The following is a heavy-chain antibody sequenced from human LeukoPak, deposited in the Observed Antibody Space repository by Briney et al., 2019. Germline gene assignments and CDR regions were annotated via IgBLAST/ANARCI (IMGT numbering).Heavy chain of an antibody. J-gene: IGHJ4*02. CDR2: INAGNGNT. V-gene: IGHV1-3*01. CDR1: GYTFSNYA. D-gene: IGHD7-27*01. CDR3: ARGVLHWESSNFDY. Sequence: GASVKVSCKGSGYTFSNYAMHWVRQAPGQRLEWMGWINAGNGNTKYSQKFQGRVTISRDTSASTAYMELSSLRSEDTAVYYCARGVLHWESSNFDYWGQGTLVTVSS.